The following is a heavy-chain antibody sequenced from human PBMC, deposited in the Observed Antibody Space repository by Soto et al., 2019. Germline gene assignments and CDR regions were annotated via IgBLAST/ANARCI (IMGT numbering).Heavy chain of an antibody. D-gene: IGHD2-2*01. CDR1: GFTFSSYA. V-gene: IGHV3-30-3*01. CDR3: AREGRLDLGYCSSTSCYFPLDY. Sequence: GGSLRLSCAASGFTFSSYAMHWVRQAPGKGLEWVAVISYDGSNKYYADSVKGRFTISRDNSKNTLYLQMNSLRAEDTAVYYRAREGRLDLGYCSSTSCYFPLDYWGQGTLVTVSS. J-gene: IGHJ4*02. CDR2: ISYDGSNK.